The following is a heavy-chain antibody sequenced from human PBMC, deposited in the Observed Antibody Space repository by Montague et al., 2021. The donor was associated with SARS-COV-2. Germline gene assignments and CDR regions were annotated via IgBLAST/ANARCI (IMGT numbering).Heavy chain of an antibody. CDR1: DVSLSSSTW. J-gene: IGHJ4*02. CDR3: ARGGLGNRGFDY. V-gene: IGHV4-4*01. Sequence: TLSLTCVVSDVSLSSSTWWSWVRQSPGKGLKWVGETYLSGFTQYNPSVKSRVTISLDDSRSQFSLRLTSVTAADTAVYFCARGGLGNRGFDYWGQGALVTVSS. CDR2: TYLSGFT. D-gene: IGHD3/OR15-3a*01.